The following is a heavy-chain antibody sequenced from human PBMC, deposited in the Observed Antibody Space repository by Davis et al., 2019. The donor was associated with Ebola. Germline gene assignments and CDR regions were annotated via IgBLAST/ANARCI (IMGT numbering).Heavy chain of an antibody. V-gene: IGHV4-59*01. CDR1: GGSISTYY. CDR3: ARVAAAGRSRHYYGMDV. CDR2: IYYSGST. D-gene: IGHD6-13*01. Sequence: PSETLSLTCTVSGGSISTYYWSWIRQPPGKGLEWIGYIYYSGSTNYNPSLKSRVTISVDTSKNQFSLKLSSVTAADTAVYYCARVAAAGRSRHYYGMDVWGQGTTVTVSS. J-gene: IGHJ6*02.